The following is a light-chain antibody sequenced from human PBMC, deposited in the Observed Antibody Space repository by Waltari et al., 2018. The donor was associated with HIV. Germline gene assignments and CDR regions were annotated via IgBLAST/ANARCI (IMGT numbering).Light chain of an antibody. Sequence: IVLTQSPRTLSSSPRERATLSCRASQTISSMSLAWYQQKPGQAPRLVISGASYRATGFPDRFSGSGSGTDFTLTIHRLEPEDFAVYYCQQYGTFPRTFGQGTKVEIK. J-gene: IGKJ1*01. CDR2: GAS. CDR1: QTISSMS. CDR3: QQYGTFPRT. V-gene: IGKV3-20*01.